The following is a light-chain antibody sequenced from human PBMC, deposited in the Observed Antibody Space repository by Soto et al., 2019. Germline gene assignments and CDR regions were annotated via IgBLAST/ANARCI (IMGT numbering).Light chain of an antibody. Sequence: QSALTQPASVSGSPGQSITISCTGTSSDVGNYDYVSWYQQHPGKAPKLVLYDVSNRPSGVSNRFSGSKSGNTASLTISGLQAEDEADYYCSSYSSSSTVVFGEGTKLTVL. J-gene: IGLJ2*01. CDR1: SSDVGNYDY. CDR2: DVS. V-gene: IGLV2-14*03. CDR3: SSYSSSSTVV.